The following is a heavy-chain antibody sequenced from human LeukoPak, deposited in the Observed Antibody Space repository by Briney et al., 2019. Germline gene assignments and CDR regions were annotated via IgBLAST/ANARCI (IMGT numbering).Heavy chain of an antibody. D-gene: IGHD6-25*01. J-gene: IGHJ5*02. CDR1: GGSISSSSYY. CDR3: ARPGGSSGSGFDP. V-gene: IGHV4-39*01. Sequence: SETLSLTCTVSGGSISSSSYYWGWIRQPPGKALEWIGSIYYSGSTYYNPSLKSRVTISVDTSKKQFSLKMSSVTAADTAVYYCARPGGSSGSGFDPWGQGTLVTVSS. CDR2: IYYSGST.